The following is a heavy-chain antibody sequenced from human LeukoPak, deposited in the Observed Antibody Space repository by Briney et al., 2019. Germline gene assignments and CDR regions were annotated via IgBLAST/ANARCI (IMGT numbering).Heavy chain of an antibody. CDR3: ARGVKAPSAYYDFWSGHGRPAEFDY. CDR1: GGSISSGGYY. D-gene: IGHD3-3*01. Sequence: SETLSLTCTVSGGSISSGGYYWSWIRQPPGKGLEWIGYIYYSGSTYYNPSLRSRVTISVDTSKNQFSLKLSSVTAADTAVYYCARGVKAPSAYYDFWSGHGRPAEFDYWGQGTLVTVSS. CDR2: IYYSGST. V-gene: IGHV4-30-4*01. J-gene: IGHJ4*02.